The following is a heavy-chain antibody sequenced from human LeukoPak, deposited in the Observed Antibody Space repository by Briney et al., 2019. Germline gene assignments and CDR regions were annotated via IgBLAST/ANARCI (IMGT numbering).Heavy chain of an antibody. J-gene: IGHJ4*02. CDR1: GYTFPSYF. CDR2: INPTGGST. CDR3: ARTAARRFVY. V-gene: IGHV1-46*01. D-gene: IGHD6-6*01. Sequence: AASVKVSCKASGYTFPSYFMHWVRQAPGQGLEWMGIINPTGGSTTYAQKFQGRVTMTRDTSTSTAYMELSSLRSDDTAVYYCARTAARRFVYWGQGTLVTVSS.